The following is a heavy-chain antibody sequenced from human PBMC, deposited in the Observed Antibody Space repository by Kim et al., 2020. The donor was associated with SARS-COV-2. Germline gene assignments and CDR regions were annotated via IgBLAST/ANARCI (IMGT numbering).Heavy chain of an antibody. Sequence: SETLSLTCAVYGGSFSGYYWSWIRQPPGKGLEWIGEINHSGSTNYNPSLKSRVTISVDTSKNQFSLKLSSVTAADTAVYYCARGQWFGESLKGPGYYYYGMDVWGQGTTVTVSS. CDR2: INHSGST. D-gene: IGHD3-10*01. CDR3: ARGQWFGESLKGPGYYYYGMDV. J-gene: IGHJ6*02. V-gene: IGHV4-34*01. CDR1: GGSFSGYY.